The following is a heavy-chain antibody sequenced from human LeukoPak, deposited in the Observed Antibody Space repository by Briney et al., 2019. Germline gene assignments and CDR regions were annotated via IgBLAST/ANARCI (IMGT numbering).Heavy chain of an antibody. CDR2: INPSGGST. CDR1: GYTFTSYY. V-gene: IGHV1-46*01. Sequence: GASVKVSCKASGYTFTSYYMHWVRQAPGQGLEWMGIINPSGGSTSYAQKFQGRVTMTRDTSTSTVYMELSSLRSGDTAVYYCARGAVIWFGKAYGMDVWGQGTTVTVSS. D-gene: IGHD3-10*01. CDR3: ARGAVIWFGKAYGMDV. J-gene: IGHJ6*02.